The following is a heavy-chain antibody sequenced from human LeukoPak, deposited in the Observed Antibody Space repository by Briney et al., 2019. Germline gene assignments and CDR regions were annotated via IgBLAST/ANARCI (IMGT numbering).Heavy chain of an antibody. D-gene: IGHD5-18*01. Sequence: GESLRLSCAASGFTFSSYAMSWVRQAPGKGLEWVSSICGSGGSTYYTDSVKGRFTISRDNSKNTLYLQMNSLRAEDTAVYYCAKDLLIQLWSSGGDYWGQGTPVTVSS. J-gene: IGHJ4*02. CDR3: AKDLLIQLWSSGGDY. CDR2: ICGSGGST. V-gene: IGHV3-23*01. CDR1: GFTFSSYA.